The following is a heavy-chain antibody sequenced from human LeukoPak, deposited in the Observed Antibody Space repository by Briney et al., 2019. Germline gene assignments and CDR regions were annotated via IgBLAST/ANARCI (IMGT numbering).Heavy chain of an antibody. D-gene: IGHD5-24*01. CDR1: GGSTSTHY. CDR3: AREVEMATQFDY. V-gene: IGHV4-4*07. Sequence: SETLSLTCTVSGGSTSTHYWSWIRQPAGKGLEWIGRISTTGSTNYNPSLKSRVTMSIDTSKNQFSLKLSSVTAADTAVYYCAREVEMATQFDYWGQGTLVTVSS. CDR2: ISTTGST. J-gene: IGHJ4*02.